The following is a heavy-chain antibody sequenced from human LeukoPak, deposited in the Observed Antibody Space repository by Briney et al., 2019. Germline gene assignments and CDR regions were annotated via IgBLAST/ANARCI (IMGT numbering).Heavy chain of an antibody. Sequence: GASVKVSCKASGHTFTSYYINWVRQATGQGREWVGWMNPDSGNTDYAHKFQGRVTMTRNPSISTAYMELSSLTSDATAVYYRARRIAAAGVGIVYWGQGTLVAVSS. CDR1: GHTFTSYY. J-gene: IGHJ4*02. D-gene: IGHD6-13*01. CDR2: MNPDSGNT. CDR3: ARRIAAAGVGIVY. V-gene: IGHV1-8*02.